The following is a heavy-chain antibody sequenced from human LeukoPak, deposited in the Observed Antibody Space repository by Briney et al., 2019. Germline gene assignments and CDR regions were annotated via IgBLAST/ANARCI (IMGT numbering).Heavy chain of an antibody. CDR3: ASTIVVVAATHAFDI. CDR2: INPNSGGT. V-gene: IGHV1-2*02. J-gene: IGHJ3*02. Sequence: GASVKVSFKASGYTFTGYYMHWVRQAPGQGLEWVGWINPNSGGTNYAQKFQGRVTMTRDTSISTAYMELSRLRSDDTAVYYCASTIVVVAATHAFDIWGQGTMVTVSS. D-gene: IGHD2-15*01. CDR1: GYTFTGYY.